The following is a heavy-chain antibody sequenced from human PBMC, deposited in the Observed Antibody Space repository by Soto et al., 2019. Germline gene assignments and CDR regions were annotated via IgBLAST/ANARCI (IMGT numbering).Heavy chain of an antibody. V-gene: IGHV4-59*08. J-gene: IGHJ6*03. CDR3: ARVPFHPPDIRHHYYYMDV. CDR2: IYYSGST. D-gene: IGHD3-9*01. Sequence: PSETLSLTCTVSGGSNSTYYWSWIRQPPGKGLEWIGHIYYSGSTKYNPSLKSRVTISVDTSKNQFSLKLTSVTAADTAVYYCARVPFHPPDIRHHYYYMDVWGKGTTVTVSS. CDR1: GGSNSTYY.